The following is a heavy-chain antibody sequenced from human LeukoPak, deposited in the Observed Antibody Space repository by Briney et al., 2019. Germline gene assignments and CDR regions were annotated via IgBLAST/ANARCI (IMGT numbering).Heavy chain of an antibody. CDR2: ISSRSSTI. CDR3: AKDLEGEGGEDLWFGDRYRDWFDP. J-gene: IGHJ5*02. V-gene: IGHV3-48*01. CDR1: GFTFSSYS. Sequence: GGSLRLSCAASGFTFSSYSMNWVRQAPGRGLEWVSYISSRSSTIYYADSVKGRFTISSDNSKNTLYLQMNSLIAEDTAVYYCAKDLEGEGGEDLWFGDRYRDWFDPWGQGALVTVSS. D-gene: IGHD3-10*01.